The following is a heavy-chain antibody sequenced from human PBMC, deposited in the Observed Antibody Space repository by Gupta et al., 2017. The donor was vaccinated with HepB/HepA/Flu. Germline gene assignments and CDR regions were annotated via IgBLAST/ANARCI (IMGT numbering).Heavy chain of an antibody. CDR1: GFTFSNFG. CDR3: AKSGDSSAWYPFDY. D-gene: IGHD6-19*01. Sequence: EVQLSQSGGGSVQPGGSLSLSCLASGFTFSNFGMSWVRQAPGKGLEWVSSISSNSGSTYYADSVKGQCTISRDNSKNTLYLQMNGLRAEDTALYYCAKSGDSSAWYPFDYWGQGTLVPVSS. J-gene: IGHJ4*02. CDR2: ISSNSGST. V-gene: IGHV3-23*01.